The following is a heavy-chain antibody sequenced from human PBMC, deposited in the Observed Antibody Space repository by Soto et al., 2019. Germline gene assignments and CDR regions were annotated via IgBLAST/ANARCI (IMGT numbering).Heavy chain of an antibody. CDR3: ARALLGSNFLPVFASPHLHGYSTHVPSF. D-gene: IGHD2-15*01. CDR2: IIPIFGTA. Sequence: SVKVSCKASGGTFSSYAISWVRQAPGQGLEWMGGIIPIFGTANYAQKFQGRVTITADESTSTAYMELSSLRSEDTAVYYCARALLGSNFLPVFASPHLHGYSTHVPSFWGKGST. V-gene: IGHV1-69*13. CDR1: GGTFSSYA. J-gene: IGHJ6*03.